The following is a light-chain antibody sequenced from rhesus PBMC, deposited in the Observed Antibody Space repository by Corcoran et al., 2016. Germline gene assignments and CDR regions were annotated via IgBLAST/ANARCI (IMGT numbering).Light chain of an antibody. Sequence: DIQMTQSPSSLSASVGDTVTITCRASQGINNYLALYQQKPGKAPKPLVDYAHNLESGVPSRFTGSGSGTDFTLTISILQPGDFPTYSCPQHNSYPPTFGQDTKVAIK. CDR3: PQHNSYPPT. CDR2: YAH. CDR1: QGINNY. J-gene: IGKJ1*01. V-gene: IGKV1S14*01.